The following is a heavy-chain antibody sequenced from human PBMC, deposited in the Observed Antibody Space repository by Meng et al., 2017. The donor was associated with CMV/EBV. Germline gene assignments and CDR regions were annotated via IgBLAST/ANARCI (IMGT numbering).Heavy chain of an antibody. D-gene: IGHD3-3*01. CDR2: IKCDGSEK. Sequence: GESLKISCAASGFTFSSSWMHWVCQAPEKGLEWVADIKCDGSEKYYVDSVKGRLTISRDNAKNSLYLQVNSLRAEDTAVYYCAREKEWPHHYYYSGMDVWGQGTTVTVSS. CDR1: GFTFSSSW. CDR3: AREKEWPHHYYYSGMDV. V-gene: IGHV3-52*01. J-gene: IGHJ6*02.